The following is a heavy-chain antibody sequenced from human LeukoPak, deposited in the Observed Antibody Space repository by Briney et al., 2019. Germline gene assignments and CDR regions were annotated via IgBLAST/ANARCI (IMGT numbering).Heavy chain of an antibody. J-gene: IGHJ3*02. Sequence: GGSLRLSCAASGFTFNYAWMTWVRQAPGKGLEWVANIKQDGSEKYYVDSVKGRFTISRDNAKNSLYLQMNSLRAEDTAVYYCARISLDAFDIWGQGTMVTVSS. CDR1: GFTFNYAW. CDR3: ARISLDAFDI. V-gene: IGHV3-7*04. CDR2: IKQDGSEK.